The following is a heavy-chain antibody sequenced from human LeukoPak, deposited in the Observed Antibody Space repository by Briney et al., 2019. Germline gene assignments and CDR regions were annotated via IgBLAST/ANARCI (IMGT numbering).Heavy chain of an antibody. CDR1: GGSISSYY. V-gene: IGHV4-59*01. CDR2: IYYSGST. CDR3: ARDRYSGSYRSLGY. J-gene: IGHJ4*02. D-gene: IGHD1-26*01. Sequence: SETLSLTCTVSGGSISSYYWSWIRQPPGHGLEWIGYIYYSGSTNYNPSLKSRVTISVDTSKNQCSLKLSSVPAADTAVYYCARDRYSGSYRSLGYWGKGTLVTVSS.